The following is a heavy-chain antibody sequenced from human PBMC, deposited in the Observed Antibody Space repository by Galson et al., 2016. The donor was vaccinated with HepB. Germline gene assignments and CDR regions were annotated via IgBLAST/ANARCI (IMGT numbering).Heavy chain of an antibody. CDR2: IFHTGRS. V-gene: IGHV4-39*01. D-gene: IGHD3-9*01. CDR3: ARHPTGYPNWFDR. J-gene: IGHJ5*02. CDR1: VASIISTNYN. Sequence: ETLYLTCTVSVASIISTNYNWGWIRQPPGKGLEWIASIFHTGRSDYNPSLQSRVTISVDTSMNRFSLSLRSVSTADTATYFCARHPTGYPNWFDRWGHGTLVVVSS.